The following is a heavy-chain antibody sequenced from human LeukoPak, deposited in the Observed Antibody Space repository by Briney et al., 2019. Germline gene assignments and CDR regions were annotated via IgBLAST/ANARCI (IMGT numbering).Heavy chain of an antibody. D-gene: IGHD3-22*01. V-gene: IGHV3-7*03. CDR3: ARVTEIVVFRLYYFDY. CDR1: GFTSSSYW. Sequence: GGSLRLSCAASGFTSSSYWMSWVRQAPGKGLEWVANIKQDGSEKYYVDSVKGRFTISRDNAKNSLYLQMNSLRAEDTAVYYCARVTEIVVFRLYYFDYWGQGTLVTVSS. J-gene: IGHJ4*02. CDR2: IKQDGSEK.